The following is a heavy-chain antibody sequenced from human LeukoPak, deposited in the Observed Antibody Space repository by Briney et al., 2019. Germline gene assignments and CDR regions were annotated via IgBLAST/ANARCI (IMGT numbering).Heavy chain of an antibody. CDR3: AKDGGGGTFDY. J-gene: IGHJ4*02. Sequence: GGSLRLSCAASGFTFSNYGVHWVRQAPGKGLEWVAVIWYDGSNKYYADSVKGRFTISRDNSKNTLYLQMNSLRIEDTAMYYCAKDGGGGTFDYWGQGTLASVSS. CDR2: IWYDGSNK. V-gene: IGHV3-33*03. D-gene: IGHD2-15*01. CDR1: GFTFSNYG.